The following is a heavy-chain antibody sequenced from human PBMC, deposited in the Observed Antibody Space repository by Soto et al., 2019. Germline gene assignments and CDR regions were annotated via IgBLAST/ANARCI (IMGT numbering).Heavy chain of an antibody. J-gene: IGHJ4*02. CDR3: VRRRQRLVDY. D-gene: IGHD2-2*01. CDR2: ISSSDFHT. V-gene: IGHV3-23*01. Sequence: GGSLRLSCAASGFTFSSYAMSWVRQAPGKGLEWVSGISSSDFHTYYADSVKGRFTISRDNSKNTVYLQMNSLRAEDTAVYYCVRRRQRLVDYRDQGTLVTVS. CDR1: GFTFSSYA.